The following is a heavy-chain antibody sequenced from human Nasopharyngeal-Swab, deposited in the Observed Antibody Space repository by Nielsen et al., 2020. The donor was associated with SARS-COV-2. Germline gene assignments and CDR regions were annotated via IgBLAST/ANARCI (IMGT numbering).Heavy chain of an antibody. V-gene: IGHV3-30*03. Sequence: GESLKISCAASGFTFSSYGMHWVRQAPGKGLEWEAFISNDGSDKYYADSVKGRFTISRDNSKNTLYLQMNSLRAEDTAVYYCARDRAINWNDGYTDYWGQGTLVTVSS. CDR1: GFTFSSYG. D-gene: IGHD1-20*01. J-gene: IGHJ4*02. CDR2: ISNDGSDK. CDR3: ARDRAINWNDGYTDY.